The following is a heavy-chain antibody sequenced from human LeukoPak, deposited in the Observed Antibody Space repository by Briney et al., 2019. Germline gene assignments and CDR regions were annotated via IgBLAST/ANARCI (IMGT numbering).Heavy chain of an antibody. V-gene: IGHV4-59*01. CDR3: ARDGPIVGAFDY. Sequence: SETLSLTCTVSGGSISSYYWSWIRQPPGKGLEWIGYIYYSGSTNYNPSLKSRVTISVDTSKNQFSLKLSSVTAADTAVYYCARDGPIVGAFDYWGQGTLVTVSS. J-gene: IGHJ4*02. CDR2: IYYSGST. D-gene: IGHD1-26*01. CDR1: GGSISSYY.